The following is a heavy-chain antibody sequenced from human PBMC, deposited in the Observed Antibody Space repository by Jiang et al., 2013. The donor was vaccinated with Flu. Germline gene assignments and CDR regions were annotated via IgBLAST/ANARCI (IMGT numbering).Heavy chain of an antibody. V-gene: IGHV2-26*01. J-gene: IGHJ3*01. Sequence: KPTQTLTLTCTVSGFSISNARMGVSWIRQPPGKPLEWLAHAFSNDEKSYAASLSRRLTISKDTSKSQVVLTMTNMGPEDTGTYFCARDAAKDAFDFWGQGTVVTVSS. D-gene: IGHD6-13*01. CDR2: AFSNDEK. CDR1: GFSISNARMG. CDR3: ARDAAKDAFDF.